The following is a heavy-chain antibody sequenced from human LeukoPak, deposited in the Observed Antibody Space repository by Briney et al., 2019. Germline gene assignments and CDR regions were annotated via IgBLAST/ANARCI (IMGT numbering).Heavy chain of an antibody. CDR2: ISSSSSYI. V-gene: IGHV3-21*01. CDR3: ARDGDFDWLLYLDY. D-gene: IGHD3-9*01. Sequence: GGSLRLSCAASGFTFSSYSMNSVRQAPGKGLEWVSSISSSSSYIYYADSVKGRFTISRDNAKNSLYLQMNSLRAEDTAVYYCARDGDFDWLLYLDYWGQGTLVTVSS. J-gene: IGHJ4*02. CDR1: GFTFSSYS.